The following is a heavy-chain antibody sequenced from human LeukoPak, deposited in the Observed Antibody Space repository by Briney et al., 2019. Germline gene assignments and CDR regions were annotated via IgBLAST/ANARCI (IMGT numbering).Heavy chain of an antibody. CDR3: AREYDYVWGSYNWFDP. Sequence: PSETLSLTCTVSGGSISSYYWSWIRQPPGKGLEWIGYISYSGSTNYNPSLKSRVTISVVTSKNQFSLNLTSVTAADTAVYYCAREYDYVWGSYNWFDPWGQGTLVTVSS. CDR1: GGSISSYY. J-gene: IGHJ5*02. CDR2: ISYSGST. D-gene: IGHD3-16*01. V-gene: IGHV4-59*01.